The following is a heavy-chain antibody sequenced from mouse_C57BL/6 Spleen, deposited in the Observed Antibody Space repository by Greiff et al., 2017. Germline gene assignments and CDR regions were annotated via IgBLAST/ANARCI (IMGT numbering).Heavy chain of an antibody. J-gene: IGHJ1*03. D-gene: IGHD1-1*01. CDR1: GYSITSGYY. CDR3: ARDQLLRYWYFDV. V-gene: IGHV3-6*01. CDR2: ISYDGSN. Sequence: EVQLQESGPGLVKPSQSLSLTCSVTGYSITSGYYWNWIRQFPGNKLEWMGYISYDGSNNYNPSLKNRISITRDTSKNQFFLKLNSVTTEDTATYYCARDQLLRYWYFDVWGTGTTVTVSS.